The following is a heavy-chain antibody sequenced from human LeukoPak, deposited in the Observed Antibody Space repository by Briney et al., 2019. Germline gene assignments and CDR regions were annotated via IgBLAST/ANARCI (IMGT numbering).Heavy chain of an antibody. J-gene: IGHJ4*02. CDR2: IGADAGST. D-gene: IGHD3-22*01. CDR1: GFTFSDCA. Sequence: GGSLRLSCATSGFTFSDCAMTWVRQAPGKGLEWVSAIGADAGSTYYADSVKGRFTISRDNSKNTLYLQMNSLRAEDAALYYCAKDDSGGYFPDFWGQGTLVTVSS. V-gene: IGHV3-23*01. CDR3: AKDDSGGYFPDF.